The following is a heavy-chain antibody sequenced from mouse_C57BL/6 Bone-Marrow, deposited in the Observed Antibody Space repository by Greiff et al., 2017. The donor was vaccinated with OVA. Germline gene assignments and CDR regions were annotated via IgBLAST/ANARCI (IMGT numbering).Heavy chain of an antibody. J-gene: IGHJ1*03. Sequence: QVQLKESGAELVKPGASVKISCKASGYAFSSYWMNWVKQRPGKGLEWIGQIYPGDGDTNYNGKFKGKATLTADKSSSTAYMQLSSLTSEDSAVYFCARRRYYGSSYYWYFDVWGTGTTVTVSS. D-gene: IGHD1-1*01. V-gene: IGHV1-80*01. CDR3: ARRRYYGSSYYWYFDV. CDR1: GYAFSSYW. CDR2: IYPGDGDT.